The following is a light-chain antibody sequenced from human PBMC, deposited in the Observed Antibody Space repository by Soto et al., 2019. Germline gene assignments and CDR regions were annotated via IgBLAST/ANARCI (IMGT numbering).Light chain of an antibody. Sequence: DIVMTQSPDSLAVSLGERTTINCKSSQSVLYSSNNKNYLAWYQQKRGQPPKLLIYWASTRESGVPDRSSGSGSGTDFTLTISSLQAEDVAVYYCQQYYSTPYTFGQGTKLEIK. CDR1: QSVLYSSNNKNY. J-gene: IGKJ2*01. V-gene: IGKV4-1*01. CDR3: QQYYSTPYT. CDR2: WAS.